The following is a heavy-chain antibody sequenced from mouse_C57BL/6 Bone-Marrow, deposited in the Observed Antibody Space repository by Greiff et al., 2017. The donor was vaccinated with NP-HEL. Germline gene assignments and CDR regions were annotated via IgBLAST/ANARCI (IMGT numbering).Heavy chain of an antibody. D-gene: IGHD1-1*01. CDR1: GYSIPSDY. V-gene: IGHV3-8*01. CDR3: ARYAPYYYGLDY. CDR2: ISYSGST. J-gene: IGHJ2*01. Sequence: EVKLQESGPGLAKPSQTLSLTCSVTGYSIPSDYWNWIRKFPGNKLEYMGYISYSGSTYYNQSLKSRISITRDTSKNQYYLQWNSVTTEDTATYYCARYAPYYYGLDYWGQGTTLTVSA.